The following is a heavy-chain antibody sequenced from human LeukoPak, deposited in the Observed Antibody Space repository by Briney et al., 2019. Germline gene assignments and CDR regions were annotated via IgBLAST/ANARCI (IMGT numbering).Heavy chain of an antibody. J-gene: IGHJ4*02. CDR2: INHGGST. CDR1: GASFSGYY. V-gene: IGHV4-34*01. Sequence: SETLSLTCTVYGASFSGYYWSWIRQPPGKGLEWIGEINHGGSTNYNPSLKSRVTISVDTSKNQFSLMLGSMTAADTAVYYCARGILAAAGLVDFDYWGQGTLVTVSS. D-gene: IGHD6-13*01. CDR3: ARGILAAAGLVDFDY.